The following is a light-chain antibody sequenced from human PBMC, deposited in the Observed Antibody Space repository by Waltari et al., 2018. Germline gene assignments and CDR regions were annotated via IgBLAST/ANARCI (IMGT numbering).Light chain of an antibody. CDR3: ATWDDSLTGWV. CDR2: RNN. CDR1: SSNIGSYY. J-gene: IGLJ3*02. V-gene: IGLV1-47*01. Sequence: QSVLTQPPSASGTPGQRVTISCSGSSSNIGSYYVYWYQQLSGTAPKLLIYRNNERPSGVPDRFSGSKSGTSASLAITGLRSKDEAHYYCATWDDSLTGWVFGGGTKLAVL.